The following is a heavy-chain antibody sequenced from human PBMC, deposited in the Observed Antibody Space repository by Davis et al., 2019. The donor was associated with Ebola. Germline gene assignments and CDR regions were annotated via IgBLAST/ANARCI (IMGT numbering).Heavy chain of an antibody. J-gene: IGHJ4*02. D-gene: IGHD2-2*02. CDR3: AKASWGPAARPLLDS. Sequence: GESLKISCAASGFTFSSYAMSWVRQAPGKGLEWVSAVSGSGTTTSYADSLKGRFTISRHNSNTTLYLQMNSLRVEDTARYYCAKASWGPAARPLLDSWGQGTLVTVSS. CDR1: GFTFSSYA. V-gene: IGHV3-23*01. CDR2: VSGSGTTT.